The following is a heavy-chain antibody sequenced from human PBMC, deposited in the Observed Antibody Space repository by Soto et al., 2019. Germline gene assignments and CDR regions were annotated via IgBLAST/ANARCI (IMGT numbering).Heavy chain of an antibody. CDR1: GGSISSYY. Sequence: QVQLQESGPGLVKPSETLSLTCTVSGGSISSYYWSWIRQPAGKGLEWIGSIYTSGSTNYNPSLKSGATMSVDTSMTQFSLTLSAVTAADTAVYYCARYYYGSGSYSGNNWFDPWGQGTLVTVSS. CDR3: ARYYYGSGSYSGNNWFDP. D-gene: IGHD3-10*01. J-gene: IGHJ5*02. CDR2: IYTSGST. V-gene: IGHV4-4*07.